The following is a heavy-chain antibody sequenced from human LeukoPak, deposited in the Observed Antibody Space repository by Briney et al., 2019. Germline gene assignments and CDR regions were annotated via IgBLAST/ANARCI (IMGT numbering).Heavy chain of an antibody. D-gene: IGHD5-18*01. CDR3: ATSANPDTAMVSLDY. V-gene: IGHV1-69*06. J-gene: IGHJ4*02. CDR2: IIPIFGTA. Sequence: SVKVSCKASGGTFSSYAISWVRQAPGQGLEWMGGIIPIFGTANYAQKFQGRVTITADKYTSTAYMELSSLRSEDTAVYYCATSANPDTAMVSLDYWGQGTLVTVSS. CDR1: GGTFSSYA.